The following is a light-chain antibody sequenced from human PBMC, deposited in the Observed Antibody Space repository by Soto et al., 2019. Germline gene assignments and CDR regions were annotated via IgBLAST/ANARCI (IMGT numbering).Light chain of an antibody. CDR3: QQRSNWGWT. Sequence: EIVLTQSPATLSLSPGERATLSCRASQSVSSYLAWYQQKPGQAPRLLIYDASNRAPGIPARFSGSGSGTDFTLTISSLEPEDFAVYYCQQRSNWGWTFGQGTKVEI. CDR2: DAS. J-gene: IGKJ1*01. CDR1: QSVSSY. V-gene: IGKV3-11*01.